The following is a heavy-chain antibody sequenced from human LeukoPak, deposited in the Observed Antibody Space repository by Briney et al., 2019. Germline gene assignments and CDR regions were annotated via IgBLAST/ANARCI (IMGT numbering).Heavy chain of an antibody. J-gene: IGHJ4*02. CDR1: GFTFSSYA. Sequence: PGGSLRLSCAASGFTFSSYAMHWVRQTPGKGLEWVAVISYDGSNKYYADSVKGRFTISRDNSKNTLYLQMNSLRAEDTAVYYCARSYYGSGSYSPVFDYWGQGTLVTVSS. CDR2: ISYDGSNK. V-gene: IGHV3-30-3*01. CDR3: ARSYYGSGSYSPVFDY. D-gene: IGHD3-10*01.